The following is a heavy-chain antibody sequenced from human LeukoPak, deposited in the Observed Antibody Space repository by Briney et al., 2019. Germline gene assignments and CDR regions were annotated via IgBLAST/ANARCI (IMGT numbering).Heavy chain of an antibody. D-gene: IGHD3-16*01. CDR2: IRHDGSIK. CDR1: GFIFSTYG. Sequence: GVSLRLSCAASGFIFSTYGMYWVRQAPGKGLEWVAFIRHDGSIKNYADSVKGRSTISRDNSKNTLYLQMNSLRAEDTAVYYCAKDSLADIDYWGQGTLVTVSS. CDR3: AKDSLADIDY. V-gene: IGHV3-30*02. J-gene: IGHJ4*02.